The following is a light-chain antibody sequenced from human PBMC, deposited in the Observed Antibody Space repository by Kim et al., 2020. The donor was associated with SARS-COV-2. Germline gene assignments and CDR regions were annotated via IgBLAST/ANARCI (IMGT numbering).Light chain of an antibody. CDR3: QQYGSSPYS. CDR1: QSVGSSL. J-gene: IGKJ2*03. Sequence: EIVLTQSPGTLSLSPGERATLSCRASQSVGSSLLAWYQQKPGQAPRLLIYEAFKRVAGIPDRFSGSGCGTDFTLTISRPEHEDFAMYYCQQYGSSPYSFGQGTKLEI. CDR2: EAF. V-gene: IGKV3-20*01.